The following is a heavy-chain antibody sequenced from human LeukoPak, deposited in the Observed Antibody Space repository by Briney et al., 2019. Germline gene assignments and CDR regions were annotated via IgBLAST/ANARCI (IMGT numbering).Heavy chain of an antibody. D-gene: IGHD4-17*01. CDR3: AEDMIFGDTVTTPSYGMDV. Sequence: GGSLRLSCAASGFTFDDYAMHWVRQAPEKGLEWVSGISWNSGSIGYADSAKGRFTISRDNAKNSLYLQMNSLRAEDTALYYCAEDMIFGDTVTTPSYGMDVWGQGATVTVSS. V-gene: IGHV3-9*01. CDR1: GFTFDDYA. CDR2: ISWNSGSI. J-gene: IGHJ6*02.